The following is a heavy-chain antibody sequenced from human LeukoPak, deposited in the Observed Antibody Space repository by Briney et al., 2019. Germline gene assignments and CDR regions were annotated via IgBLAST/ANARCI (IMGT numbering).Heavy chain of an antibody. J-gene: IGHJ3*02. D-gene: IGHD3-9*01. Sequence: SETLSLTCTVSGGSISSYYWSWIRLPPGKGLEWIGYLSKSGNTNCSPSLKSRVTIFGDTSKNQFFLKLSSVTAADTAMYYCARARYVNSFYAFDIWGQGTSVTVSS. CDR2: LSKSGNT. CDR1: GGSISSYY. CDR3: ARARYVNSFYAFDI. V-gene: IGHV4-59*01.